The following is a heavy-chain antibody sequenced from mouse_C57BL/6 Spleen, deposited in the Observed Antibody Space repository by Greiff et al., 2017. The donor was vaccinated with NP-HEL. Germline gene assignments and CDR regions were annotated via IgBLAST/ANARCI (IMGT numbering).Heavy chain of an antibody. CDR2: ISSGGSYT. CDR1: GFTFSSYG. J-gene: IGHJ3*01. D-gene: IGHD4-1*02. Sequence: EVKLVESGGDLVKPGGSLKLSCAASGFTFSSYGMSWVRQTPDKRLEWVATISSGGSYTYYPDSVKGRFTISRDNAKNTLYLQMSSLKSEDTAMYYCARLATGFWFAYWGQGTLVTVSA. CDR3: ARLATGFWFAY. V-gene: IGHV5-6*01.